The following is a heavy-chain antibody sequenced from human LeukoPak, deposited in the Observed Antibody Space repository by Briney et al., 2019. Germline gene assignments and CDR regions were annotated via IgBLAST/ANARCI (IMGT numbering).Heavy chain of an antibody. V-gene: IGHV3-30*04. Sequence: GGSLRLSCAASGFTFSSYAMHWVRQAPGKGLEWVAVISYDGSNKYYADSVKGRFTISRDNSKNTLYPQMNSLRAEDTAVYYCARGGFRHIVVVTAIWPFDYWGQGTLVTVSS. D-gene: IGHD2-21*02. J-gene: IGHJ4*02. CDR1: GFTFSSYA. CDR2: ISYDGSNK. CDR3: ARGGFRHIVVVTAIWPFDY.